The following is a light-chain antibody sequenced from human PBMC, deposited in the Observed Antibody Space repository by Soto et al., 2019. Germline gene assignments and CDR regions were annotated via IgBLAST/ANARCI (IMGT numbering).Light chain of an antibody. Sequence: QSALTQPASVSGSPGQSITISYTGTSSDVGGYKYVSWYQQHPGKAPKLIIYEVSNRPSGVSNRFSGSKSGNTASLTISGLQAEDEADYYCASWTNTNTLLLGGRNKLTVL. CDR1: SSDVGGYKY. CDR2: EVS. J-gene: IGLJ2*01. CDR3: ASWTNTNTLL. V-gene: IGLV2-14*01.